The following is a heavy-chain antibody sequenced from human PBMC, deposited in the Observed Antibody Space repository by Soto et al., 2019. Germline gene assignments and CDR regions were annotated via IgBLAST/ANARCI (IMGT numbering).Heavy chain of an antibody. D-gene: IGHD5-18*01. V-gene: IGHV3-11*01. CDR1: GFTFSDYY. CDR2: ISSSGSTI. J-gene: IGHJ3*02. Sequence: QVQLVESGGGLVKPGGSLRLSCAASGFTFSDYYMSWIRQAPGKGLEWVSYISSSGSTIYYADSVKGRFTISRDNAKKSLYLQMNRRSAEDTVVYYCASGGIQLWFPDAFDIWGQGTMVTVSS. CDR3: ASGGIQLWFPDAFDI.